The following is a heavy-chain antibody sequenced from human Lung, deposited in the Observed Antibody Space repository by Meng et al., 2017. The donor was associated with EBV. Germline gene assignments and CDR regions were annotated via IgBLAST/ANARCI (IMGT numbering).Heavy chain of an antibody. CDR3: ARGGTSSAPFDY. CDR2: INHSGIT. CDR1: VGSFSTYY. Sequence: LLYPSYTRSLTFSVVVGSFSTYYGSWLRQSPGKGLAWIGEINHSGITNYNPSLKSRVTISVDTSKNQFSLSLNSVTAADTAVYYCARGGTSSAPFDYWGQGTLVTVSS. D-gene: IGHD2-2*01. V-gene: IGHV4-34*01. J-gene: IGHJ4*02.